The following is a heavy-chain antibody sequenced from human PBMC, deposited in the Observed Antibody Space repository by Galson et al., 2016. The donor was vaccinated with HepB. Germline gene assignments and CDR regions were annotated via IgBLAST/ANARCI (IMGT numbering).Heavy chain of an antibody. CDR3: AAMRVVAVGATGDYFDF. Sequence: SVKVSCKASGFTFSSSAVQWVRQARGQRLEWIGWTVVASGSTNYAQKFQERVTITRDMSTRTIYMEVSSLRSEDTAGYYCAAMRVVAVGATGDYFDFWGQGTLVTVSS. CDR1: GFTFSSSA. CDR2: TVVASGST. D-gene: IGHD1-26*01. V-gene: IGHV1-58*01. J-gene: IGHJ4*02.